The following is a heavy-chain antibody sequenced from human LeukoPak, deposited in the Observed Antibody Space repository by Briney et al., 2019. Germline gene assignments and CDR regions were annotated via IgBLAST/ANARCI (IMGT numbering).Heavy chain of an antibody. V-gene: IGHV3-30-3*01. CDR2: ISYDGSSK. CDR3: ARGYYDSSGNDY. D-gene: IGHD3-22*01. Sequence: GGSLRLSCAASGFTFSSYAMHWVRQAPGKGLEWVAVISYDGSSKYYADSVKGRFTISRDNSKNTLYLQMNSLRAEDTAVYYCARGYYDSSGNDYWGQGTLVTVSS. J-gene: IGHJ4*02. CDR1: GFTFSSYA.